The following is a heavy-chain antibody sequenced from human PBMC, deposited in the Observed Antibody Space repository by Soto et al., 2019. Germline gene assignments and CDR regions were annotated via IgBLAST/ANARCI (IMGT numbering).Heavy chain of an antibody. Sequence: QVQLVESGGGVVQPGRSLRLSCAASGFTFSTYAMHWVRQAPGKGLEWVAVISYDGTNKYYADSVRGRFTISRDNSKNTLFLQQNSLRAADTAVYYCAKDGGGYNYGYVMLDKYYDGMDVWGQGTTVTVSS. CDR1: GFTFSTYA. V-gene: IGHV3-30-3*01. CDR2: ISYDGTNK. D-gene: IGHD5-18*01. CDR3: AKDGGGYNYGYVMLDKYYDGMDV. J-gene: IGHJ6*02.